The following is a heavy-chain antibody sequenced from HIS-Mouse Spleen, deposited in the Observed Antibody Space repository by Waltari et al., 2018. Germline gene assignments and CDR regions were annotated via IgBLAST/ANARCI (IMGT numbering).Heavy chain of an antibody. V-gene: IGHV4-39*07. Sequence: QLQLQESGPGLVTPSEPLSLTCPAPGGSISRSSYYWGWIRQPPGKGLEWIGSIYYSGSTYYNPSLKSRVTISVDTSKNQFSLKLSSVTAADTAVYYCAREIPYSSSWYDWYFDLWGRGTLVTVSS. CDR2: IYYSGST. D-gene: IGHD6-13*01. CDR1: GGSISRSSYY. J-gene: IGHJ2*01. CDR3: AREIPYSSSWYDWYFDL.